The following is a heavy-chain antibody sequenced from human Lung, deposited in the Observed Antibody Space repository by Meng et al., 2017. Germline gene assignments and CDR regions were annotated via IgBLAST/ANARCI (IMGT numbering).Heavy chain of an antibody. J-gene: IGHJ4*02. V-gene: IGHV1-3*01. CDR3: ARGEGYCTNGVCSPGY. Sequence: QVQLVQSGAEVKKPGASVKVSCKVSGYTFTSYAMHWVRQAPGQRLEWMGWINDGNGNTKYSQKFQGRVTITRDTSASTAYMELSSLRSEDTAVYYCARGEGYCTNGVCSPGYWGQGTLVTVSS. D-gene: IGHD2-8*01. CDR2: INDGNGNT. CDR1: GYTFTSYA.